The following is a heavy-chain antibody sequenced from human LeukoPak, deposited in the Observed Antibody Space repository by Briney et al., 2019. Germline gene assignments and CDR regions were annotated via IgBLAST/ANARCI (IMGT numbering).Heavy chain of an antibody. J-gene: IGHJ4*02. CDR1: RYSFDSYA. CDR3: AERYGDSTGWFFDF. CDR2: INGGGDIT. V-gene: IGHV3-23*01. D-gene: IGHD6-13*01. Sequence: GESLKLSCEGSRYSFDSYAMTWVRQAPGKGLEWVSSINGGGDITYYAESVKGRFTVSRDNSKNTLFLQMNSLRAEDTAVFYCAERYGDSTGWFFDFWGQGSLVTVSS.